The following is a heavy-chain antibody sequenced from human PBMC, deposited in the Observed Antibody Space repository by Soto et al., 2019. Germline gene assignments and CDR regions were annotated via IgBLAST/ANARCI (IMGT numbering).Heavy chain of an antibody. Sequence: APGKVSCKVSGYTLTDLSMHWGRPAPGKGLGWLGGFDPEDGETIYAQKFQGRVTMTEDTSTDTAYMELSSLRSEDTAVYYCATVFGIAAAGTFDPWGQGTLVTVSS. J-gene: IGHJ5*02. CDR3: ATVFGIAAAGTFDP. V-gene: IGHV1-24*01. CDR2: FDPEDGET. D-gene: IGHD6-13*01. CDR1: GYTLTDLS.